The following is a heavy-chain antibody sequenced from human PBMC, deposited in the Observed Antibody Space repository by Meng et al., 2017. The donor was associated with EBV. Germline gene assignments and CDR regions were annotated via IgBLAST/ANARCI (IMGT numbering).Heavy chain of an antibody. CDR3: ASESGRGYTPDY. Sequence: QGQLVQSAAGVKKPRSSVKVSCKTSGGPFRYYAISWVRQAPGQGLEWLGGFLPRLGAPNYAQKFHGRVKITADESTSTHYMDLSSLRSEDTAIYYCASESGRGYTPDYWGQGTLVTVSS. V-gene: IGHV1-69*01. J-gene: IGHJ4*02. D-gene: IGHD3-10*01. CDR1: GGPFRYYA. CDR2: FLPRLGAP.